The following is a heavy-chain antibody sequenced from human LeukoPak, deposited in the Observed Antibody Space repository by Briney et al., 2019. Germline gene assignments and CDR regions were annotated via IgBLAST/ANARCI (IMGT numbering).Heavy chain of an antibody. D-gene: IGHD4-17*01. CDR2: IYYSGST. Sequence: SETLSLTCAVYGGSFSSYYWSWIRQPPGKGLEWIGYIYYSGSTNYNPSLKSRVTISVDTSKNQFSLKLSSVTAADTAVYYCASSYGDYLYYYYGMDVWGQGTTVTVSS. CDR3: ASSYGDYLYYYYGMDV. V-gene: IGHV4-59*01. CDR1: GGSFSSYY. J-gene: IGHJ6*02.